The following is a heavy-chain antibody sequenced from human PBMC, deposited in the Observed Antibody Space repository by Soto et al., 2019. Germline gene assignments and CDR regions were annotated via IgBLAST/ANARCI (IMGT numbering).Heavy chain of an antibody. V-gene: IGHV1-18*01. D-gene: IGHD3-22*01. CDR3: ARADSRGYHYYYYGMDV. Sequence: QVQLVQSGAEVKKPGSSVKVSCKASGYTFTSYGIRWVRQAPGQGLEWRGWISAYNGNTNDAQQLQVRVTMTPDTATSTDYMELRSLRYDDTAVYYCARADSRGYHYYYYGMDVWGHGTTVTVSS. CDR2: ISAYNGNT. CDR1: GYTFTSYG. J-gene: IGHJ6*02.